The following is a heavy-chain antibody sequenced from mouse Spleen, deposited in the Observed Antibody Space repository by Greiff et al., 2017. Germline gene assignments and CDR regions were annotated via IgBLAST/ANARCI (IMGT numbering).Heavy chain of an antibody. D-gene: IGHD2-1*01. Sequence: EVKLVESGGGLVKLGGSLKLSCAASGFTFSSYAMSWVRQTPEKRLEWVATISSGGGNTYYPDSVKGRFTISRDNAKNTLYLQMSSLKSEDTAMYYCARRGNYDYWGQGTTLTVSS. J-gene: IGHJ2*01. CDR2: ISSGGGNT. CDR3: ARRGNYDY. CDR1: GFTFSSYA. V-gene: IGHV5-9*04.